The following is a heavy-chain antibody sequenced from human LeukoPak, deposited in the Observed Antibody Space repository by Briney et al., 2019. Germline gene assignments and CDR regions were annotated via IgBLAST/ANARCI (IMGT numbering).Heavy chain of an antibody. CDR3: ARGSIHLWLYYGMDV. J-gene: IGHJ6*02. D-gene: IGHD5-18*01. CDR2: IRSEAYGGTT. Sequence: PGRSLRLSCTTSGFTFGDHAMCWVRQAPGKGLEWVGFIRSEAYGGTTEYAASVKGRFTISRDDSRGIAYLQMNSLKTEDTALYYCARGSIHLWLYYGMDVWGQGTTVTVSS. V-gene: IGHV3-49*04. CDR1: GFTFGDHA.